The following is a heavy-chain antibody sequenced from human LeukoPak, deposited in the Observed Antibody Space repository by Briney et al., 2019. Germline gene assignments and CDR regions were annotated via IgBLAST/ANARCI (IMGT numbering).Heavy chain of an antibody. CDR2: INHSGST. CDR1: GGSFSGYY. CDR3: ARGGIQLWLAFYY. V-gene: IGHV4-34*01. J-gene: IGHJ4*02. Sequence: SETLSLTCAVYGGSFSGYYWSWIHQPPGKGLEWIGEINHSGSTNYNPSLKSRVTISVDTSKNQFSLKLSSVTAADTAVYYCARGGIQLWLAFYYWGQGTLVTVSS. D-gene: IGHD5-18*01.